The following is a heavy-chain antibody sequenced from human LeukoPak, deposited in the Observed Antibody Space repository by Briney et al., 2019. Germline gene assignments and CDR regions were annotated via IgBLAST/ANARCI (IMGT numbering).Heavy chain of an antibody. Sequence: SETLSLTCTVSGCSISSYYLSWIRQPPGKGLEWVGDIYYSGSTNYNPSLKSRVTISVDTYNNQSSLKLSSVTAAATAVYYCARANYYDAADDAFDIWGQGTMVTVSS. V-gene: IGHV4-59*01. J-gene: IGHJ3*02. CDR2: IYYSGST. CDR3: ARANYYDAADDAFDI. D-gene: IGHD3-22*01. CDR1: GCSISSYY.